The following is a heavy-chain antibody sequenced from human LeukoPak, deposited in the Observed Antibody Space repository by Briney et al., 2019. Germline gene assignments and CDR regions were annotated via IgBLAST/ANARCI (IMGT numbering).Heavy chain of an antibody. D-gene: IGHD3-10*01. Sequence: PGGSLRLSCAASGFTFSSYSMNWVRQAPGKGLEWVSSISSSSSYIYYADSVKGRFTISRDNAKNSLYLQMNSLRAEDTAVYYCASWFGTRYYYYYMDVWGQGTMVTVSS. V-gene: IGHV3-21*01. J-gene: IGHJ6*03. CDR3: ASWFGTRYYYYYMDV. CDR2: ISSSSSYI. CDR1: GFTFSSYS.